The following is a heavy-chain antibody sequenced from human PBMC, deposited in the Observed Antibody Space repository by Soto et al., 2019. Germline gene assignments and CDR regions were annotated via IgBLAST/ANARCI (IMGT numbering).Heavy chain of an antibody. CDR2: LYSSGGT. V-gene: IGHV3-66*01. D-gene: IGHD3-16*01. J-gene: IGHJ4*02. Sequence: EVQLVESGGRLVQPGGSLKLSCAASGFTVSGKYMSWVRQVPGKGLEWVSVLYSSGGTFYADSVRGRFTISRDNSKNMLYLQMDSLGVEDTAVYFCASRPGEMDPPFVPPLHYWGQGPLVTVSS. CDR1: GFTVSGKY. CDR3: ASRPGEMDPPFVPPLHY.